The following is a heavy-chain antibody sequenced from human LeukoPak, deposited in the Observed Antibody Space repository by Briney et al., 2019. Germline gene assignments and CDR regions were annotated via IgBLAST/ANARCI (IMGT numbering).Heavy chain of an antibody. CDR3: ARDNNNWYDY. J-gene: IGHJ4*02. D-gene: IGHD1-20*01. CDR2: INPNSGGT. CDR1: GYTFTGCY. V-gene: IGHV1-2*02. Sequence: ASVTVSCKASGYTFTGCYMHWVRQAPGQELEWMGWINPNSGGTNYAQKFQGRVTMTRDTSISTAYMELSRLRSDDTTVYYCARDNNNWYDYWGQGTLVSVSS.